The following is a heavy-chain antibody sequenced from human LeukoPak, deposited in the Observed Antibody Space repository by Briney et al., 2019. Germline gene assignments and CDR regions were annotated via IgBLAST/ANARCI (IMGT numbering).Heavy chain of an antibody. CDR3: ARGHVGEPSSSWYSDYYYYMDV. D-gene: IGHD6-13*01. CDR1: GFTFSSYA. J-gene: IGHJ6*03. Sequence: GGSLRLSCAASGFTFSSYAMHWVRQAPGKGLEWVAVISYDGSNKYYADSVKGRFTISRDNSKNTLYLQMNSLRAEDTAVYYCARGHVGEPSSSWYSDYYYYMDVWGKGTTVTVSS. CDR2: ISYDGSNK. V-gene: IGHV3-30-3*01.